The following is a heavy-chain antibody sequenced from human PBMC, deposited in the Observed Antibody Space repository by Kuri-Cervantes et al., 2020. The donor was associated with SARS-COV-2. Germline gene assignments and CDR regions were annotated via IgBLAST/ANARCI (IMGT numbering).Heavy chain of an antibody. D-gene: IGHD3-3*01. CDR3: AKVFFRAYDFWSGYLIDY. CDR2: IYSGGST. CDR1: GGSISSYY. J-gene: IGHJ4*02. V-gene: IGHV3-66*02. Sequence: GESLKISCTVSGGSISSYYWSWIRQPPGKGLEWVSVIYSGGSTYYADSVKGRFTISRDNSKNTLYLQMNSLRAEDTAVYYCAKVFFRAYDFWSGYLIDYWGQGTLVTVSS.